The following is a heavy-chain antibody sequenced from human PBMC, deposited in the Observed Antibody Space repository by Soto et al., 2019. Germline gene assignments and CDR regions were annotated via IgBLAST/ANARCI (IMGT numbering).Heavy chain of an antibody. CDR2: IYYSGST. V-gene: IGHV4-39*01. D-gene: IGHD6-13*01. CDR1: GGSISSSSYY. CDR3: ARHWGPFLAAAGFDY. Sequence: QLQLQESGPGLVKPSETLSLTCTVSGGSISSSSYYWGWIRQPPGKGLEWIGSIYYSGSTYYNPSLKSRVTISVDPSKNLSSLKLSSMTAADTAVYYCARHWGPFLAAAGFDYWGQGTLVTVSS. J-gene: IGHJ4*02.